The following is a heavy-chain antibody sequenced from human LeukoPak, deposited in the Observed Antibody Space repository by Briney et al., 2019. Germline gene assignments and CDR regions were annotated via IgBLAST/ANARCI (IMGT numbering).Heavy chain of an antibody. J-gene: IGHJ4*02. CDR2: INWNGGST. CDR3: VRYDFWSGAKGGDY. D-gene: IGHD3-3*01. V-gene: IGHV3-20*04. Sequence: PGGSLRLSCVASGFTFDGYGMSWVRQAPEKGLEWVSSINWNGGSTAYVDSVKGRFTISRDNAKNSLYLQMNSLRAEDTASYYCVRYDFWSGAKGGDYWGQGTLVTVSS. CDR1: GFTFDGYG.